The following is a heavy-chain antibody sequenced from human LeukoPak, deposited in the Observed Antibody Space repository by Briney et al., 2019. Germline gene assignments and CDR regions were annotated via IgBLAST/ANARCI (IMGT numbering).Heavy chain of an antibody. D-gene: IGHD4-17*01. V-gene: IGHV1-69*05. Sequence: GASVKVSCKASGGTFSSYAISWVRQAPGQGLEWMGGIIPIFGTANCAQKFQGRVTITTDESTSTAYMELSSLRSEDTAVYYCARGLSGDYDWFDPWGQGTLVTVSS. CDR1: GGTFSSYA. J-gene: IGHJ5*02. CDR2: IIPIFGTA. CDR3: ARGLSGDYDWFDP.